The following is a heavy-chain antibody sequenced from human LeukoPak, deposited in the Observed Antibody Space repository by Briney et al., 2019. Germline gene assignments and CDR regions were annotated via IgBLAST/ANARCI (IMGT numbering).Heavy chain of an antibody. D-gene: IGHD5-24*01. CDR2: MYHSGST. CDR1: DDSITIYY. V-gene: IGHV4-38-2*02. J-gene: IGHJ4*02. Sequence: SETLSLTCTVSDDSITIYYWGWIRQPPGKGLEWIGSMYHSGSTYYNPSLKSRVTIAVDTSKNQISLKLSSVTAADTAVYYCARDGYNSGLYYFDYWGQGTLVTVSS. CDR3: ARDGYNSGLYYFDY.